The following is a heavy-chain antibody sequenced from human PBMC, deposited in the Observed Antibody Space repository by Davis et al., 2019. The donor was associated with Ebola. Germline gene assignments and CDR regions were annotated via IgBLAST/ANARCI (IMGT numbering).Heavy chain of an antibody. Sequence: SETLSLTCAVYGGTFSGYYWSWIRQPPGKGLEWIGEINHSGSSNYNPSLKSRVTISVDTSKNQFSLKLTSVTAADTAVYYCTRGFAVTNPFMDVWGQGSTVTVSS. CDR2: INHSGSS. CDR1: GGTFSGYY. D-gene: IGHD4-17*01. V-gene: IGHV4-34*01. J-gene: IGHJ6*02. CDR3: TRGFAVTNPFMDV.